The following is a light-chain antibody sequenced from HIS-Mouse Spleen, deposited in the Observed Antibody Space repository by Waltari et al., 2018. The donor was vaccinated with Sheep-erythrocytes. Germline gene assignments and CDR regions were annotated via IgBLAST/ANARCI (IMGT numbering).Light chain of an antibody. CDR1: SSYVGGYNY. J-gene: IGLJ1*01. V-gene: IGLV2-11*01. CDR2: DVS. Sequence: QSALTQPRSVSGSPGQSVTIPCTGTSSYVGGYNYFYRYQQHPGKAPKLMIYDVSKRPSGVPDRFSGSKSGNTASLTISGLQAEDEADYYCCSYAGSYNYVFGTGTKVTVL. CDR3: CSYAGSYNYV.